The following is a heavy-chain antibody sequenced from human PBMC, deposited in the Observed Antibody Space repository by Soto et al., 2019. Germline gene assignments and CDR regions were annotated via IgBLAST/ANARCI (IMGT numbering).Heavy chain of an antibody. J-gene: IGHJ6*02. Sequence: QVQLVQSGAEVKEPGSSVKVSCKASGDTDTNYVISWVRQAPGQGLEWMGGIFPKFGTTYSAQKLQDRLTITADERTSTVYLQLSSLRLDDTAVYYCEAEMTFGKLSVVWGQGTTVTVSS. D-gene: IGHD3-16*02. CDR1: GDTDTNYV. V-gene: IGHV1-69*01. CDR2: IFPKFGTT. CDR3: EAEMTFGKLSVV.